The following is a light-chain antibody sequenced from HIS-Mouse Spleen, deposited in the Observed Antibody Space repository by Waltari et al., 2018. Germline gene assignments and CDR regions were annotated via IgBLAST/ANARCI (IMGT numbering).Light chain of an antibody. J-gene: IGLJ1*01. CDR2: DVS. CDR3: CSYAGSYTGV. CDR1: SSDVGGYNY. V-gene: IGLV2-11*01. Sequence: QSALTQPRSVSGSPGQSVTISCTGTSSDVGGYNYVSWYQQHPGKAPKRMSYDVSNRPSGVPDRFSGSKSGNTASLTISGIQAEDEADYYCCSYAGSYTGVFGTGTKVTVL.